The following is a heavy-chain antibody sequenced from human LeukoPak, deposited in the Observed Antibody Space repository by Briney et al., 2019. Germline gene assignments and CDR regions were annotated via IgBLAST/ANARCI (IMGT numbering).Heavy chain of an antibody. CDR3: ARPSFLYYFDY. Sequence: ASVKVSFTASGYTFTSYYMHWVRQAPGQGLEWMGIINPSGGSTRYAQKFQGRVTMTRDTSTSTVYMELSSLRSEDTAVYYCARPSFLYYFDYWGQGTLVTVSS. CDR1: GYTFTSYY. V-gene: IGHV1-46*01. J-gene: IGHJ4*02. CDR2: INPSGGST.